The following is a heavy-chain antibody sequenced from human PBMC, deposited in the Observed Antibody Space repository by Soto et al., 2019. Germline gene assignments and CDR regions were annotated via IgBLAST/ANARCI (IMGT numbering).Heavy chain of an antibody. V-gene: IGHV3-7*01. CDR2: IKQDGSEK. CDR3: ARADYYGSGDNDY. D-gene: IGHD3-10*01. CDR1: GFTFSSYW. Sequence: GGSLRLSCAASGFTFSSYWMSWVRQAPGKGLEWVANIKQDGSEKYYVDSVKGRFTISRDNAKNSLYLQMNSLRAEDTAVYYCARADYYGSGDNDYWGQGTLVTVSS. J-gene: IGHJ4*02.